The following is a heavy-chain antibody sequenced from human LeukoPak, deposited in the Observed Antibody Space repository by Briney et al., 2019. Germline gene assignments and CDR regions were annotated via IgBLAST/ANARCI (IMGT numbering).Heavy chain of an antibody. CDR2: VSYSVST. D-gene: IGHD6-13*01. V-gene: IGHV4-39*01. Sequence: SGTLSLTCTVSGGSISSGSYYWGWIRQPPGKGLELIGRVSYSVSTYYNPSLKSRGTISVDTSKNHFSLKLSSVTAADTAVYYCARHRTRWGGSGIEASIDYWGQGTLVTVSS. CDR3: ARHRTRWGGSGIEASIDY. CDR1: GGSISSGSYY. J-gene: IGHJ4*02.